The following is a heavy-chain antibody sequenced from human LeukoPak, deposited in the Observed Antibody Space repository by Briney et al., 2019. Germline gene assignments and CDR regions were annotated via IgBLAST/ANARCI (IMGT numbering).Heavy chain of an antibody. CDR3: AGLNYDFWSGYPPN. J-gene: IGHJ4*02. CDR2: IYHSGST. D-gene: IGHD3-3*01. Sequence: SETLSLTCTVSGYSISSGYYWGWIRQPPGKGLEWIGSIYHSGSTYYNPSLKSRVTISVDTSKNQFSLKLSSVTAADTAVYYCAGLNYDFWSGYPPNWGQGTLVTVSS. CDR1: GYSISSGYY. V-gene: IGHV4-38-2*02.